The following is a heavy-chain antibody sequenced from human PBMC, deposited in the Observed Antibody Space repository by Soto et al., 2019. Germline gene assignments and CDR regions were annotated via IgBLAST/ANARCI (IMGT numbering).Heavy chain of an antibody. D-gene: IGHD3-16*02. V-gene: IGHV4-39*01. CDR3: ARLIPYIWGSYRSGWFDP. CDR2: IYYSGST. J-gene: IGHJ5*02. Sequence: SETLSFTCTVSGGSISSSSYYWGWIRQPPGKGLEWIGSIYYSGSTYYNPSLKSRVTISVDTSKNQFALKLSYVTAADTAVNYCARLIPYIWGSYRSGWFDPWGQGTLVTVSS. CDR1: GGSISSSSYY.